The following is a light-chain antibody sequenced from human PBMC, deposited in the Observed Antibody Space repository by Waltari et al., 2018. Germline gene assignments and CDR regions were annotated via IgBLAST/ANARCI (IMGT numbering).Light chain of an antibody. CDR1: SGSVSTGSY. CDR3: VLYMGGGISV. CDR2: RTD. J-gene: IGLJ3*02. Sequence: QTVVTQEPSFSVSPGGTVTLTCGLISGSVSTGSYPTWYQQTPGQAPRTLIYRTDSRSSGVPDRFSGSIVGNKAALTITGAQADDESDYYCVLYMGGGISVFGGGTKLTVL. V-gene: IGLV8-61*01.